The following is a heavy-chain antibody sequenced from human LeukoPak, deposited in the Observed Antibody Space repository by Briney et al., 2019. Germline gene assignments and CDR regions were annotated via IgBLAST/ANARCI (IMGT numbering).Heavy chain of an antibody. CDR1: GYSISSGYY. CDR2: IYHSGST. CDR3: ARLNGRDYYDSSGYYQTKSWYFQH. D-gene: IGHD3-22*01. V-gene: IGHV4-38-2*01. Sequence: SETLSLTCAVSGYSISSGYYWGWIRQPPGKGLEWIGSIYHSGSTYYNPSLKSRVTISVDTSKNQFSLKLSSVTAADTAVYYCARLNGRDYYDSSGYYQTKSWYFQHWGQGTLVTVSS. J-gene: IGHJ1*01.